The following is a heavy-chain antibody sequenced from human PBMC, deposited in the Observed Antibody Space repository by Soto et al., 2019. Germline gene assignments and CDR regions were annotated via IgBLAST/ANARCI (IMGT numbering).Heavy chain of an antibody. CDR3: ARWRSACSGGSCYFNWFDP. V-gene: IGHV1-18*04. D-gene: IGHD2-15*01. J-gene: IGHJ5*02. CDR1: GYTFTSFG. CDR2: ISAYYGNT. Sequence: GASVKVSCKASGYTFTSFGISWVRQAPGQGLEWMGWISAYYGNTNYAQKLQGRVTMTTDTSTSTAYMELRSLRSDDTAVYYCARWRSACSGGSCYFNWFDPWGQGTLVTVSS.